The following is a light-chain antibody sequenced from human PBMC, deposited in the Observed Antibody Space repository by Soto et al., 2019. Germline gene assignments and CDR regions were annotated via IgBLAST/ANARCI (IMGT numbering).Light chain of an antibody. CDR1: SSDVGAYNS. Sequence: QSALAQPASVSGSPGQSVTISCTGTSSDVGAYNSVSWYQQHPDKAPQLMIYKGTQRPSDVSNRFSGSKSGNTASLTISGLQAEDEADYYCSSYTTSSTLVFGTGTKVTVL. J-gene: IGLJ1*01. V-gene: IGLV2-14*02. CDR3: SSYTTSSTLV. CDR2: KGT.